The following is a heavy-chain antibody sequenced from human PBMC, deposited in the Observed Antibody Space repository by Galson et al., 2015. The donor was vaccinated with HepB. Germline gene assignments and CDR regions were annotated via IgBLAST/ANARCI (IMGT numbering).Heavy chain of an antibody. D-gene: IGHD6-13*01. CDR3: ARTWRVWAAGATTMGGAFDI. CDR1: GFTFSSYS. CDR2: ISSSSSYI. V-gene: IGHV3-21*01. J-gene: IGHJ3*02. Sequence: SLRLSCAASGFTFSSYSMNWVRQAPGKGLEWVSSISSSSSYIYYADSVKGRFTISRDNAKNSLYLQMNSLRAEDTAVYYCARTWRVWAAGATTMGGAFDIWGQGTMVTVSS.